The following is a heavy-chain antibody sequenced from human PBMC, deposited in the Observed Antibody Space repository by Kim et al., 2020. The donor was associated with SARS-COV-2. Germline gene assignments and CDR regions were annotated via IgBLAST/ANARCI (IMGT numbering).Heavy chain of an antibody. CDR2: IYYSGST. D-gene: IGHD6-6*01. Sequence: SETLSLTCTVSGGSISSSSYYWGWIRQPPGKGLEWIGSIYYSGSTYYNPSLKSRVTISVDTSKNQFSLKLSSVTAADTAVYYCATSGAARRMGLLDPWGQGTLVTVSS. V-gene: IGHV4-39*01. CDR1: GGSISSSSYY. J-gene: IGHJ5*02. CDR3: ATSGAARRMGLLDP.